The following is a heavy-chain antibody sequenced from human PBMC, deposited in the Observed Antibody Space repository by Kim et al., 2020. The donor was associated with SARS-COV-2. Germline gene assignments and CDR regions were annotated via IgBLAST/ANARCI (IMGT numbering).Heavy chain of an antibody. J-gene: IGHJ5*02. CDR1: GGSFSGYY. D-gene: IGHD6-13*01. Sequence: GSLRLSCAVYGGSFSGYYWSWIRQPPGKGLEWIGEINHSGSTNYNPSLKSRVTISVDTSKNQFSLKLSSVTAADTAVYYCARGKYSSSGYHPNHNWFDPWGQGTLVTVSS. CDR2: INHSGST. CDR3: ARGKYSSSGYHPNHNWFDP. V-gene: IGHV4-34*01.